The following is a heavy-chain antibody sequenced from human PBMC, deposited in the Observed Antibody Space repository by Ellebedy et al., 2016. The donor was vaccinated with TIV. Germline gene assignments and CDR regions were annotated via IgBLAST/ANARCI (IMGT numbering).Heavy chain of an antibody. CDR1: GFTFSDHY. D-gene: IGHD4-23*01. V-gene: IGHV3-72*01. CDR2: IRSKAYGGTT. CDR3: ARVSRYGGTDY. Sequence: PGGSLRLSCAASGFTFSDHYMDWVRQAPGNGLEWVGFIRSKAYGGTTEYAPSVKGRFTISRDDSKNSLYLQMNSLKTEDTAVYYCARVSRYGGTDYWGQGTLVTVSS. J-gene: IGHJ4*02.